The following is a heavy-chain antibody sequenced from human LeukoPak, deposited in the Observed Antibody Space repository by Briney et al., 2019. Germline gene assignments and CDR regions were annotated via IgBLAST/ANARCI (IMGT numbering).Heavy chain of an antibody. J-gene: IGHJ4*02. CDR2: IRYDGSNK. CDR1: GFTFSSYG. Sequence: GGSLRLSCAASGFTFSSYGMHWVRQAPGKGLEWVAFIRYDGSNKYYADSVKGRFTISRDNSKNTLYLQMNSLRAEDMAVYYCAKDASLKDVVVTAIDYWGQGTLVTVSS. V-gene: IGHV3-30*02. CDR3: AKDASLKDVVVTAIDY. D-gene: IGHD2-21*02.